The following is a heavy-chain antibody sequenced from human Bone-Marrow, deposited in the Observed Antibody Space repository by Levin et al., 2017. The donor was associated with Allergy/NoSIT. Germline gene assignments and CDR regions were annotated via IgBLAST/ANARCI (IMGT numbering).Heavy chain of an antibody. CDR1: GGSISGYY. CDR3: ARSYYSSGSYYNFNY. D-gene: IGHD3-10*01. J-gene: IGHJ4*02. Sequence: PSETLSLTCTVSGGSISGYYWSWIRQPPGKGLEWIGYVYYSGSTNYNPSLKSRVTISVDTTKNQFSLKLSSVTAADTAVYYCARSYYSSGSYYNFNYWGQGILVTVSS. CDR2: VYYSGST. V-gene: IGHV4-59*08.